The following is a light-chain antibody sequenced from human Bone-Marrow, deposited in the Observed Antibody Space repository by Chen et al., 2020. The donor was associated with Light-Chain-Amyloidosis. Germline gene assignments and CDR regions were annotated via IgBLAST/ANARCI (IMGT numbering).Light chain of an antibody. J-gene: IGLJ3*02. CDR3: QVWDRSSDRPV. CDR1: NIGSTS. CDR2: DVS. Sequence: SYVLTQPSSVSVAPGQPATIACGGNNIGSTSVHWYQQTPGRAPLLVVYDVSDRHSGIPERLAGSNSGNTATLTSSRVEAGDEADYYCQVWDRSSDRPVFGGGTKLTVL. V-gene: IGLV3-21*02.